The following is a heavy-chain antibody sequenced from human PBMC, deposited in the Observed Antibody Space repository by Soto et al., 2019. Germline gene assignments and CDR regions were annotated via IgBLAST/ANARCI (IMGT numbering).Heavy chain of an antibody. D-gene: IGHD3-10*01. V-gene: IGHV1-69*06. CDR1: GGTFSSYA. CDR3: ARDEVRGVISYYYYGMDV. J-gene: IGHJ6*02. CDR2: IIPIFGTA. Sequence: ASVKVSCKASGGTFSSYAISWVRQAPGQGLEWMGGIIPIFGTANYAQKFQGRVTITADKSTSTAYMALSSLRSEDTAVYYCARDEVRGVISYYYYGMDVWGQGTTVTVSS.